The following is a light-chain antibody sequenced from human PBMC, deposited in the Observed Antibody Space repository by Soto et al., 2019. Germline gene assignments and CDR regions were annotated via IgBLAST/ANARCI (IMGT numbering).Light chain of an antibody. J-gene: IGKJ4*01. CDR3: QQYCGSLP. CDR2: GAS. Sequence: EMVLTQSPGTLSLSPGESATLSCRASQSVRHDYLAWYQQKPVRAPRLVIYGASTRDSGVPDRLSGSGSGTAFTLTISRLEPEDFAVYYCQQYCGSLPFGGGTKVDIK. V-gene: IGKV3-20*01. CDR1: QSVRHDY.